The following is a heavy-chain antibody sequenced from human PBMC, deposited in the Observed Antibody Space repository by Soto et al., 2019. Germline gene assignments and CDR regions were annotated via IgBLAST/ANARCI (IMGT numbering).Heavy chain of an antibody. J-gene: IGHJ4*02. Sequence: PSETLSLTCTVSGGSISSYYWSWIRQPPGKGLEWIGYIYYSGSTSYNPSLKSRVTISVDTSKNQFSLKLSSVTAADTAVYYCARLGCYYRSGVVRGQGTLVTVSS. CDR1: GGSISSYY. D-gene: IGHD3-22*01. CDR2: IYYSGST. V-gene: IGHV4-59*08. CDR3: ARLGCYYRSGVV.